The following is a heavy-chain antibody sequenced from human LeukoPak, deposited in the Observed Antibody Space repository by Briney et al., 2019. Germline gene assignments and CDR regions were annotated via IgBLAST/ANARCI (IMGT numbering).Heavy chain of an antibody. CDR3: AKESHVVVTARVSLF. J-gene: IGHJ4*02. V-gene: IGHV3-23*01. CDR1: GFTFSSYA. D-gene: IGHD2-21*02. CDR2: ISGSGGST. Sequence: GGSLRLSCAASGFTFSSYAMSWVRQAPGKGLEWVSAISGSGGSTYYADSVKGRFTISRDNSKNMLYLQMNSLRAEDTAVYYCAKESHVVVTARVSLFWGQGTLVTVSS.